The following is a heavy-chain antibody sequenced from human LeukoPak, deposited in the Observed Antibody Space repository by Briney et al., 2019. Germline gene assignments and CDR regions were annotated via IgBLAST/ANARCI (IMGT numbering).Heavy chain of an antibody. V-gene: IGHV1-18*01. Sequence: GASVKVSCKASGYTFTSYGISWVRQAPGQGLEWMGWISAYNGNTNYAQKLQGRVTMTTDTSTSTAYMELRSLRSDDTAVYYRARIGGRGDIVVVPAANVWGQGTLVTVSS. J-gene: IGHJ4*02. D-gene: IGHD2-2*01. CDR2: ISAYNGNT. CDR3: ARIGGRGDIVVVPAANV. CDR1: GYTFTSYG.